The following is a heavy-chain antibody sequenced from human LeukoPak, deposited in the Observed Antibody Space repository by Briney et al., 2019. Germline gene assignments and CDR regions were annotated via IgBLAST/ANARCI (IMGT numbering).Heavy chain of an antibody. CDR3: ARAETLAAIYFDF. D-gene: IGHD6-25*01. J-gene: IGHJ4*02. CDR2: IFYSGVT. V-gene: IGHV4-59*01. Sequence: SETLSLTCSVSGGSISPYYWSWIREPPGKGLEWIGYIFYSGVTTYNPSLKSRVSISLDSPKNQFFLRLTSVTAADTAMYYCARAETLAAIYFDFWGQGRLVTVSS. CDR1: GGSISPYY.